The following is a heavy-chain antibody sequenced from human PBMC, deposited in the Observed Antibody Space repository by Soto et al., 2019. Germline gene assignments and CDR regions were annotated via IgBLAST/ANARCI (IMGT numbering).Heavy chain of an antibody. Sequence: QVQLVQSGAEVKKPGSSVKVSCKASGGTFSSYAISWVRQAPGQGLEWMGGIIPSFGTANYAPKFQGRVMITADESTSTDYMELSSLISEDTAVYYGARGSVSTIYWYFDLCGRGTRVTVSS. CDR1: GGTFSSYA. D-gene: IGHD5-12*01. CDR2: IIPSFGTA. J-gene: IGHJ2*01. CDR3: ARGSVSTIYWYFDL. V-gene: IGHV1-69*01.